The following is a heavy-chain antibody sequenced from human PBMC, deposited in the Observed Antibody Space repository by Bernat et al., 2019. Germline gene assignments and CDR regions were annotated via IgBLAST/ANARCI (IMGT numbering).Heavy chain of an antibody. J-gene: IGHJ4*02. V-gene: IGHV4-39*01. CDR2: IYYSGST. CDR3: ARHLAVAGTTGTFDY. Sequence: QLQLQESGPGLVKPSETLSLTCTVSVGSISSSSYYWGWIRQPPGKGLEWIGSIYYSGSTYYKPSLKSRVTISVNTSKNQFYVKLSSVTAADTAVYYCARHLAVAGTTGTFDYWGQGTLVTVSS. D-gene: IGHD6-19*01. CDR1: VGSISSSSYY.